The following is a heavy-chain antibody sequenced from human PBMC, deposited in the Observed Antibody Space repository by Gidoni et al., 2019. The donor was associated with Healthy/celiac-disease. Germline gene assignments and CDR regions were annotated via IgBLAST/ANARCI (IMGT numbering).Heavy chain of an antibody. J-gene: IGHJ4*02. D-gene: IGHD6-13*01. CDR1: GFTFTSSA. V-gene: IGHV1-58*02. Sequence: QMQLVQSGPEVKKPGTSVKVSCKASGFTFTSSAMQWVRQARGQRLEWIGWIVVGSGNTNYAQKFQERVTITRDMSTSTAYMELSSLRSEDTAVYYCAAAIHSSSSIGRTEFDYWGQGTLVTVSS. CDR2: IVVGSGNT. CDR3: AAAIHSSSSIGRTEFDY.